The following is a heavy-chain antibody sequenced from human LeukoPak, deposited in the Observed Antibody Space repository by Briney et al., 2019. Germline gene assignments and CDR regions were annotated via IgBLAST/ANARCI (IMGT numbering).Heavy chain of an antibody. CDR1: GYTFTSYD. Sequence: ASVKVSCKASGYTFTSYDINWVRQATGQGLEWMGWMNPNSGNTGYAQKFQGRVTMTRNTSISTAYMELSSLRSEDTAVYYCARAMAEAGTSFDYWGQGTLVTVSS. CDR3: ARAMAEAGTSFDY. J-gene: IGHJ4*02. V-gene: IGHV1-8*01. CDR2: MNPNSGNT. D-gene: IGHD6-19*01.